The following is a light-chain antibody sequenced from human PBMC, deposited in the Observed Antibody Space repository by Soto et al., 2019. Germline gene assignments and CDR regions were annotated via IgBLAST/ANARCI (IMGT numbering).Light chain of an antibody. V-gene: IGKV1-5*03. CDR2: KAS. J-gene: IGKJ1*01. CDR3: QQDDTYWT. CDR1: QSRNHW. Sequence: DIPMTQSPSTLYASVGDIVTITCRASQSRNHWLAWYQQKPGKAPKLLSSKASNLDIGVPSRFSGSGSGTEFTLTIRSLQPDDFATYYCQQDDTYWTFGKGNKVELK.